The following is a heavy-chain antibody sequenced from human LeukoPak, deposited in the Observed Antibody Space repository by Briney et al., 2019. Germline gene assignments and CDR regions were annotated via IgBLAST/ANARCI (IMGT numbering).Heavy chain of an antibody. CDR2: ISWNSGSI. J-gene: IGHJ4*02. Sequence: PGRSLRLSCAASGFTFDDYAMHWVRQAPGKGLEWVSGISWNSGSIGYADSVKGRFTISRDNAKNSLYLQMNSLRAEDMALYYCAKGLYGSGSYPFDYWGQGTLVTVSS. V-gene: IGHV3-9*03. CDR3: AKGLYGSGSYPFDY. D-gene: IGHD3-10*01. CDR1: GFTFDDYA.